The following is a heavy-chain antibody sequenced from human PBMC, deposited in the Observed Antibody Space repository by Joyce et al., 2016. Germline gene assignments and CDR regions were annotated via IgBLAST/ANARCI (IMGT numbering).Heavy chain of an antibody. J-gene: IGHJ6*02. V-gene: IGHV3-53*04. Sequence: EAQLVESGGGLVQPGGSLRLSCAASGLTVSSNYMSWVRQAPGKGLEWFSVIYSGGSTYYADSVKGRFTISRHNSKNTLYLQMNSLRAEDTALYYCARARSSEYYYAMDVWGQGTTVTVSS. CDR1: GLTVSSNY. CDR2: IYSGGST. CDR3: ARARSSEYYYAMDV.